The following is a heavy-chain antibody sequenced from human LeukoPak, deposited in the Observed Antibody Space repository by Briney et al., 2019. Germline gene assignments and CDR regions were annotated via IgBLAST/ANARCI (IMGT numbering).Heavy chain of an antibody. CDR1: GFTFSSYA. CDR3: ARLYCRSTSCLFDY. D-gene: IGHD2-2*01. Sequence: QPGGSLRLSCAASGFTFSSYAMHWVRQAPEKGLEYVSAISSNGGSTYYANSVKGRFTISRDNSKNTLYLQMGRLRAEDMAVYYCARLYCRSTSCLFDYWGQGTLVTVSS. J-gene: IGHJ4*02. V-gene: IGHV3-64*01. CDR2: ISSNGGST.